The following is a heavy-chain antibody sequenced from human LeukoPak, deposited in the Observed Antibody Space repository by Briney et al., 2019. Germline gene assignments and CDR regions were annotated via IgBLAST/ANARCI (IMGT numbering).Heavy chain of an antibody. CDR1: EGTFSSYA. D-gene: IGHD5-12*01. Sequence: AVMVSCKASEGTFSSYAISWVQQATGPGLEWMGGIIPIFGTANYAQKFQGRVTITTDESTSTAYMELSSLRSEDTAVYYCARSTRSYSGYDFPAYWGQGTLVTVSS. CDR3: ARSTRSYSGYDFPAY. J-gene: IGHJ4*02. V-gene: IGHV1-69*05. CDR2: IIPIFGTA.